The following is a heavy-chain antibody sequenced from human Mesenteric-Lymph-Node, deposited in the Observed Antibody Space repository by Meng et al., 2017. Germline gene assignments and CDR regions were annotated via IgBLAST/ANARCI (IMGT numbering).Heavy chain of an antibody. Sequence: GESLKISCAASGFTFSSYWMSWVRQAPGKGLEWVANIKQDGSEKYYVDSVKGRFTISRDNAKNSLYLQMNSLRAEDTAVYYCAKDFPQVGATNPGAFDIWGQGTMVTVSS. CDR2: IKQDGSEK. CDR3: AKDFPQVGATNPGAFDI. D-gene: IGHD1-26*01. CDR1: GFTFSSYW. V-gene: IGHV3-7*03. J-gene: IGHJ3*02.